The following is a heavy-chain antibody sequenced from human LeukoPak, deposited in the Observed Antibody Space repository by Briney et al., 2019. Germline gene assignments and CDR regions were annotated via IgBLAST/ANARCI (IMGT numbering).Heavy chain of an antibody. CDR1: GFTFSSYG. CDR3: ARSSPGNYGDYQFDY. CDR2: IRYDGSNK. V-gene: IGHV3-30*02. D-gene: IGHD4-17*01. J-gene: IGHJ4*02. Sequence: PGGSLRLSCAASGFTFSSYGMHWVRQAPGKGLEWVAFIRYDGSNKYYADSVKGRFTISRDNSKNTLYLHVNSLRPEDTAVYYCARSSPGNYGDYQFDYWGQGTLVTVSS.